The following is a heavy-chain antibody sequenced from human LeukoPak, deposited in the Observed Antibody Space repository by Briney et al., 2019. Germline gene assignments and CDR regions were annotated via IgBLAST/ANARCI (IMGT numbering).Heavy chain of an antibody. CDR3: ARPRGRWLYYFDY. V-gene: IGHV4-4*02. J-gene: IGHJ4*02. CDR2: IYHSGST. CDR1: GGSISSRNW. D-gene: IGHD5-24*01. Sequence: SGTLSLTCAVSGGSISSRNWWSWVRQPPGKGLEWIGEIYHSGSTNYNPSLKTRVTISVDKSKNQFSLKLSSVTAADTAVYYCARPRGRWLYYFDYWGQGTLVTVSS.